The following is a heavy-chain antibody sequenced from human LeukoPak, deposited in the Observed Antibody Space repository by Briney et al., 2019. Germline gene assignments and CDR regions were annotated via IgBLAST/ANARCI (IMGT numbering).Heavy chain of an antibody. CDR1: GFTFSSYV. Sequence: GGSLRLSCAASGFTFSSYVMHWVRQAPGKGLEWVAIISYDGSNEYYADSVKGRFTISRDNSKNTLYLQMNSLRAADTAVYYCARQRITMSRRWFDPWGQGTLVTVSS. D-gene: IGHD3-22*01. J-gene: IGHJ5*02. CDR2: ISYDGSNE. V-gene: IGHV3-30*04. CDR3: ARQRITMSRRWFDP.